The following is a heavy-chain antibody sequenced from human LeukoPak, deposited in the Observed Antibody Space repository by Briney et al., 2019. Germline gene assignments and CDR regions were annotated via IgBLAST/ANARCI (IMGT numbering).Heavy chain of an antibody. D-gene: IGHD2-15*01. V-gene: IGHV1-46*01. CDR1: GYTFTSYY. Sequence: ASVKVSCKASGYTFTSYYMHWVRQAPGQGLEWMGIINPSGGSTSYAQKFQGRVTMTRDTSPSTVYMELSSLRSEDTAVYYCARAGYCSGGSCHSGNWFDPWGQGTLVTVSS. CDR3: ARAGYCSGGSCHSGNWFDP. CDR2: INPSGGST. J-gene: IGHJ5*02.